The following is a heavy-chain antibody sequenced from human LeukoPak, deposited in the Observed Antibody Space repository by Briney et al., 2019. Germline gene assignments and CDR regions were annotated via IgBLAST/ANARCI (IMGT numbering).Heavy chain of an antibody. CDR1: GYTFTSYG. CDR2: ISAYNGNT. J-gene: IGHJ6*03. Sequence: ASVKVSCKASGYTFTSYGISWVRQAPGQGLEWMGWISAYNGNTNYAQKLQGRVTMTTDTSTSTAYMELRSLRSEDTAVYYCARDLKRVNDFWSGYYPGYYYYYMDVWGKGTTVTVSS. CDR3: ARDLKRVNDFWSGYYPGYYYYYMDV. V-gene: IGHV1-18*01. D-gene: IGHD3-3*01.